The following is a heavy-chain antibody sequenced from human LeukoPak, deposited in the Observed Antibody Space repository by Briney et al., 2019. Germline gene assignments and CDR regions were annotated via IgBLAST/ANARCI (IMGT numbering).Heavy chain of an antibody. Sequence: GGSLRLSCAAPGFPFSSHAMSWVRQPPGKGLEWVAAISNGKTYYADTVRGRFAISRDDSTNTVYLHMNSLRDEDTALYHCVREAGYCAPVCVKTNWFDPWGQGTLVTVSS. CDR1: GFPFSSHA. J-gene: IGHJ5*02. V-gene: IGHV3-23*01. CDR3: VREAGYCAPVCVKTNWFDP. D-gene: IGHD2-15*01. CDR2: ISNGKT.